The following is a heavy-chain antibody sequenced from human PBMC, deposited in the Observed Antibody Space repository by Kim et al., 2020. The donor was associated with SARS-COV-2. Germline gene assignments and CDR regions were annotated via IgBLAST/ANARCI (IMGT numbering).Heavy chain of an antibody. CDR2: TFNSGST. CDR3: ARGVIWLQWPLSRYYGMDV. Sequence: EGIGETFNSGSTDYHPPLTSRVTISVDKSKNQFSLKLSSVTAADTAVYYCARGVIWLQWPLSRYYGMDVWGQGTTVTVSS. V-gene: IGHV4-4*02. D-gene: IGHD5-12*01. J-gene: IGHJ6*02.